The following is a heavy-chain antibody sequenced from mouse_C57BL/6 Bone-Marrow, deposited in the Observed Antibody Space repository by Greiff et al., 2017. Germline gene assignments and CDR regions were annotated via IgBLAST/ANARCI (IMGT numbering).Heavy chain of an antibody. J-gene: IGHJ2*01. CDR3: SRGSDGYYPYYFDY. Sequence: EVMLVESGGDLVKPGASLKLSCAASGFTFRSYGMPWVRQTPDKRLEWVATISSGGSYTYSSESVKGRFTISRENATNTLYLQMSSLKSEDTAMDYCSRGSDGYYPYYFDYWGQGTTLTVSS. CDR2: ISSGGSYT. V-gene: IGHV5-6*01. CDR1: GFTFRSYG. D-gene: IGHD2-3*01.